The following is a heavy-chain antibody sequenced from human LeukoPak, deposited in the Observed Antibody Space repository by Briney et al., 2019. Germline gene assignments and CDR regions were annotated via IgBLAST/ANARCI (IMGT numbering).Heavy chain of an antibody. CDR3: ARDWPATVTLTYNWFDP. V-gene: IGHV3-30-3*01. Sequence: GGSLRLSCAASGFTFSSYAMHWVRQAPGKGLEWVAVISYDGSNKYYADSVKGRFTTSRDNSKNTLYLQMNSLRAEDTAVYYRARDWPATVTLTYNWFDPWGQGTLVTVSS. CDR1: GFTFSSYA. CDR2: ISYDGSNK. J-gene: IGHJ5*02. D-gene: IGHD4-17*01.